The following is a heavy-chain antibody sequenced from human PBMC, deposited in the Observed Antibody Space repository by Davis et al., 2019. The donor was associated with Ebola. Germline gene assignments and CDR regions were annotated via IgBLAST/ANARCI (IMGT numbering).Heavy chain of an antibody. D-gene: IGHD2-2*01. Sequence: AASVKVSCKASGGTFSRTFISWVRQAPGQGLEWMGGIIPIFGTANYAQKFQGRVTITADESTSTAYMELSSLRSEDTAVYYCARDRVGYCSSTSCYYYYGMDVWGQGTTVTVSS. CDR1: GGTFSRTF. CDR2: IIPIFGTA. V-gene: IGHV1-69*13. J-gene: IGHJ6*02. CDR3: ARDRVGYCSSTSCYYYYGMDV.